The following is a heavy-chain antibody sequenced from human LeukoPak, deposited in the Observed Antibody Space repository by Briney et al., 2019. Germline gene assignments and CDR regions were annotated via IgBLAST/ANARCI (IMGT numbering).Heavy chain of an antibody. CDR1: GYTFTGYY. J-gene: IGHJ6*02. V-gene: IGHV1-2*02. CDR3: ARVGDYDILTGSWYYGMDV. D-gene: IGHD3-9*01. CDR2: INPNSGGT. Sequence: ASVKVSCKASGYTFTGYYMHWVRQAPGQGLEWMGWINPNSGGTNYAQKFQGRVTMTRDTSISTAYMELSRLRSDDTAVYCCARVGDYDILTGSWYYGMDVWGQGTTVTVSS.